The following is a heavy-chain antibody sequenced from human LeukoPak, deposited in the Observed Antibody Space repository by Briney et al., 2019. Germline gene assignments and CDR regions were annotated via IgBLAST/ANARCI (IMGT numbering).Heavy chain of an antibody. D-gene: IGHD5-24*01. J-gene: IGHJ3*02. Sequence: PSETLSLTCTVSGGSISSGSYYWSWIRQPAGKGLEWIGRIYTSGSTNYNPSLKSRVTISVDTSKNQFSLKLSSVTAADTAVYYCARVSGEMATINRLQGAFDIWGQGTMVTVSS. CDR2: IYTSGST. V-gene: IGHV4-61*02. CDR1: GGSISSGSYY. CDR3: ARVSGEMATINRLQGAFDI.